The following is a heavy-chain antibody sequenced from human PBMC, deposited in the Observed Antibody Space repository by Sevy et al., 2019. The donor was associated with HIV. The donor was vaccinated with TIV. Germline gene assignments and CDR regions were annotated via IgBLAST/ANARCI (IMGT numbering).Heavy chain of an antibody. CDR2: IKSKTDGGTT. V-gene: IGHV3-15*01. CDR1: GFTFSNAW. D-gene: IGHD3-10*01. CDR3: TTESKKRGHSALLDY. Sequence: GGSLRLSCAASGFTFSNAWMSWVRQAPGKGLEWVGRIKSKTDGGTTDYAAPVKGRFTISRDDSKNTLYLQMNNQKTEDTAIYYCTTESKKRGHSALLDYWGQGTLVTVSS. J-gene: IGHJ4*02.